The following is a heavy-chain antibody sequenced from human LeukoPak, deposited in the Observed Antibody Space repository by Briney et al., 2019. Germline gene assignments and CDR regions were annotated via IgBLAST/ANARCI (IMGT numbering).Heavy chain of an antibody. V-gene: IGHV3-23*01. CDR2: ISGSGGST. J-gene: IGHJ3*02. Sequence: GGSLRLSCAASGFTFSSYAMSWVRQAPGKGLEWVSAISGSGGSTYYADSVKGRFTISRDNSKNTLYLQMNSLRAEDTAVYCCAKDLHLRSNILAFDIWGQGTMVTVSS. CDR3: AKDLHLRSNILAFDI. CDR1: GFTFSSYA. D-gene: IGHD3-3*01.